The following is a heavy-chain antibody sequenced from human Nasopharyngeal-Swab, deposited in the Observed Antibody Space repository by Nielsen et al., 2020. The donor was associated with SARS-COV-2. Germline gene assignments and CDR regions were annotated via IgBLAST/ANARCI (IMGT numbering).Heavy chain of an antibody. CDR2: INHSGST. CDR3: ASGVRATTNY. CDR1: GGSFSGYC. Sequence: SETLSLTCAVYGGSFSGYCWSWIRQPPGKGLEWIGEINHSGSTNYNPSLKSRVTISVDTSKNQFSLKLSSVTAADTAVYYCASGVRATTNYWGQGTLVTVSS. V-gene: IGHV4-34*01. D-gene: IGHD1-26*01. J-gene: IGHJ4*02.